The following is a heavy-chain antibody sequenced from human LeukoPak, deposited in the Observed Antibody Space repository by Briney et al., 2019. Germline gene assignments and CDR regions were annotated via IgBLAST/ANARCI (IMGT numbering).Heavy chain of an antibody. V-gene: IGHV1-8*01. J-gene: IGHJ4*02. Sequence: ASVKVSCKASGYTFTSYDINWVRQATGQGLEWMGWMNPNSGNTGYAQKFQGRVTMTRNTSISTAYMELSSLRSEDTAVYYCARGFPRIAARPRSPLSCFDYWGQGTLVTVSS. CDR1: GYTFTSYD. CDR2: MNPNSGNT. CDR3: ARGFPRIAARPRSPLSCFDY. D-gene: IGHD6-6*01.